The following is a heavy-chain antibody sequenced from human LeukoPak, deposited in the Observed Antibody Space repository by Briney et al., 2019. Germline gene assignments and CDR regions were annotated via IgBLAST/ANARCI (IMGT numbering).Heavy chain of an antibody. J-gene: IGHJ5*02. CDR2: IYHSGST. V-gene: IGHV4-38-2*02. CDR3: ARRLYDSSGYYNWFDP. Sequence: SETLSLTCTVSGYSISSGYYWGWIRQPPGKGLEWIGSIYHSGSTYYNPSLKSRVTISVDTSKNQFSLKLSSVTAADTAVYYCARRLYDSSGYYNWFDPWGQGTLVTVSS. CDR1: GYSISSGYY. D-gene: IGHD3-22*01.